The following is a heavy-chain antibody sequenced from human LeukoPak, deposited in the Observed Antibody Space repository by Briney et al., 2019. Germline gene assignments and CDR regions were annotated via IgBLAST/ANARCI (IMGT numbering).Heavy chain of an antibody. J-gene: IGHJ4*02. CDR3: ARGGSDTAMAHDY. Sequence: GGSLRLSCAASGSTFSNHWMHWVRQAPGKGLLWVSRINRGGSRTDYADSVKGRFTISRDDAKNTLYLQLNSLRAEDTAVYFCARGGSDTAMAHDYWGQGTLVTVSS. V-gene: IGHV3-74*01. D-gene: IGHD5-18*01. CDR1: GSTFSNHW. CDR2: INRGGSRT.